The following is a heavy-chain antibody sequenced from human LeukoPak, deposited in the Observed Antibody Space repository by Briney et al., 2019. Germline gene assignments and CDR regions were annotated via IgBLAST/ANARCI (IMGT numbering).Heavy chain of an antibody. D-gene: IGHD3-10*01. CDR2: INHSGST. CDR3: ARGHTLRYYYGSGSPNWFDP. J-gene: IGHJ5*02. V-gene: IGHV4-34*01. Sequence: SETLSLTCAVYGGSFSGYYWSWIRQPPGKGLEWIVEINHSGSTNYNPSLKSRVTISVDTSKNQFSLKLSSVTAADTAVYYCARGHTLRYYYGSGSPNWFDPWGQGTLVTVSS. CDR1: GGSFSGYY.